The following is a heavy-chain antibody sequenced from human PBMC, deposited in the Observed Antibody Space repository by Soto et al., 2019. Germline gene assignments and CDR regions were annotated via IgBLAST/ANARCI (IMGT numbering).Heavy chain of an antibody. V-gene: IGHV4-31*03. CDR1: GGSISSGGYY. CDR2: IYYSGST. Sequence: PSETLSLTCTVSGGSISSGGYYWSWILQHPGKGLEWIGYIYYSGSTYYNPSLKSRVTISVDTSKNQFSLKLSSVTAADTAVYYCARESREQRTLYYWGQGTLVTVSS. J-gene: IGHJ4*02. CDR3: ARESREQRTLYY. D-gene: IGHD1-1*01.